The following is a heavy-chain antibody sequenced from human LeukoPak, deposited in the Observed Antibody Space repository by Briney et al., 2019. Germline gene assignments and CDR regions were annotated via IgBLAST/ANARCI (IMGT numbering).Heavy chain of an antibody. CDR2: IIPILGIA. CDR1: GGTFSSYA. V-gene: IGHV1-69*04. CDR3: ARDDDYGSGTFDY. Sequence: SVKVSCKASGGTFSSYAISWVRQAPGQGLERMGRIIPILGIANYAQKFQGRVTITADKSTSTAYMELSSLRSEDTAVYYCARDDDYGSGTFDYWGQGTLVTVSS. D-gene: IGHD3-10*01. J-gene: IGHJ4*02.